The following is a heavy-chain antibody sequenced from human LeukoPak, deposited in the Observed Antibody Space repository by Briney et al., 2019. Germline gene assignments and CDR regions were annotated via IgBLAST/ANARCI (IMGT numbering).Heavy chain of an antibody. CDR2: IYSGGST. CDR3: ARDPYSSD. Sequence: PGGSLRLSCAASGFSVTSNHMNWVRQAPGKGLEWVAIIYSGGSTYYADSVKGRFTISRDNSKNTLYLQMNSLRAEDTAVYYCARDPYSSDWGQGTLVTVSS. V-gene: IGHV3-53*01. CDR1: GFSVTSNH. J-gene: IGHJ4*02. D-gene: IGHD2-21*01.